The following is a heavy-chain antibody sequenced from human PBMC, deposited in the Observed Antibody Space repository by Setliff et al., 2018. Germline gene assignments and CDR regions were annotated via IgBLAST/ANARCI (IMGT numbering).Heavy chain of an antibody. Sequence: PSETLSLTCTVSGGFIRSGGHYWSWILQHPGKGLEWIGYFYYSGDTFYNPSLKSRATIVVDASNNQFSLRLTAVTAADTAVYYCARSGYYSIDAFDIWGQGTMVTVSS. V-gene: IGHV4-31*02. D-gene: IGHD3-22*01. CDR2: FYYSGDT. J-gene: IGHJ3*02. CDR1: GGFIRSGGHY. CDR3: ARSGYYSIDAFDI.